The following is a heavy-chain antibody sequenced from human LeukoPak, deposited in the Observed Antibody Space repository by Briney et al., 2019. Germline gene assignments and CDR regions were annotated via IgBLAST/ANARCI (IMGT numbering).Heavy chain of an antibody. V-gene: IGHV3-7*01. CDR1: GGSFSGYY. CDR3: AKLAKYFYGSETYYFFEH. J-gene: IGHJ4*02. Sequence: LTCAVYGGSFSGYYWTWIRQSPGKGLEWVANINQDGTEKYYVDSVRGRFTISRDNAKNSLYLQMHSLRVEDTAVYYCAKLAKYFYGSETYYFFEHWGQGTPVTASS. D-gene: IGHD3-10*01. CDR2: INQDGTEK.